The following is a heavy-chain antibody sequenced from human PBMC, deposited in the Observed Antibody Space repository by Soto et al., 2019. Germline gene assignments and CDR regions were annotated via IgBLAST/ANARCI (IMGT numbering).Heavy chain of an antibody. CDR1: GGFISSSGYY. V-gene: IGHV4-39*01. Sequence: QLQLQESGPGLVKPSETLSLTCTVSGGFISSSGYYWGWIRQPPGKGLEWIGSIYYSGSTYYNPSLKSRVTISVDTSKNQFSLKLSSVTAADTAVYYCARLYYDFWSGYSTVSWFDPWGQGTLVTVSS. CDR2: IYYSGST. CDR3: ARLYYDFWSGYSTVSWFDP. J-gene: IGHJ5*02. D-gene: IGHD3-3*01.